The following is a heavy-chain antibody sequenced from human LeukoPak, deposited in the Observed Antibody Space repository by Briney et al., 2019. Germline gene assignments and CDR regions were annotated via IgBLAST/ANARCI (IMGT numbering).Heavy chain of an antibody. CDR1: GYSFTSYW. CDR2: IYPGDSDT. V-gene: IGHV5-51*01. J-gene: IGHJ3*02. Sequence: GESLKISCKGSGYSFTSYWIGWVRQMPGKGLEWMGIIYPGDSDTRYSPSFQGQVTISADKSISTAYLQWSSLKASDTAMYYCARHVVYYYDSSGYYYVDQGAFDIWGQGTMVTVSS. CDR3: ARHVVYYYDSSGYYYVDQGAFDI. D-gene: IGHD3-22*01.